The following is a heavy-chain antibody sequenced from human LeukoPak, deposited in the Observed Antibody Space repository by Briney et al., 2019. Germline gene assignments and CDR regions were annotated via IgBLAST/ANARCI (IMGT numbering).Heavy chain of an antibody. CDR1: GFTVSSNY. D-gene: IGHD3-10*02. V-gene: IGHV3-53*01. CDR3: ASYDPMFGELPFDY. J-gene: IGHJ4*02. Sequence: PGGSLRLSCAASGFTVSSNYMNWVRQAPGKGLEWVSVIYISGSTYYADSVKGRFTISRDNSKNTLYLQMNSLRAEDTAVYYCASYDPMFGELPFDYWGQGTLVTVSS. CDR2: IYISGST.